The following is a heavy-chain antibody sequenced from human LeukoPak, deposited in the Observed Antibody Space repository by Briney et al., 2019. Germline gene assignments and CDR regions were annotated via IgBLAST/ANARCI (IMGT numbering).Heavy chain of an antibody. CDR1: GGSISSYY. CDR3: ARTTMVRGTYYMDV. V-gene: IGHV4-59*01. D-gene: IGHD3-10*01. J-gene: IGHJ6*03. Sequence: PSATLSLTCTVSGGSISSYYWSWIRQPPGKGLEWIGYIYYSGYTNYNPSLKSRVTTSVDTSKNQFSLKLSSVTAADTAVYYCARTTMVRGTYYMDVWGKGTTVTISS. CDR2: IYYSGYT.